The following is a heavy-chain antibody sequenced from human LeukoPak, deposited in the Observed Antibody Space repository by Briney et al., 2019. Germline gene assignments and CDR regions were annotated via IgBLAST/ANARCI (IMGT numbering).Heavy chain of an antibody. V-gene: IGHV3-30*04. CDR2: ISNDGSKE. J-gene: IGHJ4*02. Sequence: GRSLRLSCAASGFTFSNYAMHWVRQAPGKGLEWVGVISNDGSKEDYADSGKGRFTISRDNSKNTLYLQMNSLRAEDTAVYYCTKSFGPVIAAAGAGTDWGEGTLVTVSS. D-gene: IGHD6-13*01. CDR1: GFTFSNYA. CDR3: TKSFGPVIAAAGAGTD.